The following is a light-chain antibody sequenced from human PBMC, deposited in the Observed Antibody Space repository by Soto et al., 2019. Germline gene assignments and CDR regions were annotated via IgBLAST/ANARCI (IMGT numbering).Light chain of an antibody. Sequence: EIVLTQSPATLSVSPGERATLSCRASQSVSRDLAWYQQKPGQAPRLLIYGASTRAPSIPARFSGSGSGTDFTLTISSLPSEDFAVYYCQQYDKWPTWTFGQGTKVENK. V-gene: IGKV3-15*01. CDR2: GAS. CDR1: QSVSRD. CDR3: QQYDKWPTWT. J-gene: IGKJ1*01.